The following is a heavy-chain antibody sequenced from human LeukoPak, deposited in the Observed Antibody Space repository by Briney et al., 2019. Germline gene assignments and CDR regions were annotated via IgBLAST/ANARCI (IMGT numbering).Heavy chain of an antibody. Sequence: SGRSLRLSCAASGFTFDDHAMHWVRQAPGKGVEWVSGISWGGGTIAYAASVKGRFTISCDNAKHFPYLQMNILSPEAIAFSYCAKGGRRLHYYYMDVWGKGTTVSVSS. CDR1: GFTFDDHA. CDR3: AKGGRRLHYYYMDV. V-gene: IGHV3-9*03. J-gene: IGHJ6*03. CDR2: ISWGGGTI. D-gene: IGHD4-17*01.